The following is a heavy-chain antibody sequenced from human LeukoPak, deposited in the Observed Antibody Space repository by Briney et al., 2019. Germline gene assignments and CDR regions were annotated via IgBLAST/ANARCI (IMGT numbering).Heavy chain of an antibody. CDR2: ISGSGGST. D-gene: IGHD1-7*01. CDR3: AKRPKYLGNYYLDY. Sequence: GGSLRLSCAASGFTFSSYAMSWVRQAPGKGLEWVSAISGSGGSTYYADSVKGRFTISRDNSKNTLYLQMNSLRAEDTAVYYCAKRPKYLGNYYLDYWGQGALVTVSS. J-gene: IGHJ4*02. V-gene: IGHV3-23*01. CDR1: GFTFSSYA.